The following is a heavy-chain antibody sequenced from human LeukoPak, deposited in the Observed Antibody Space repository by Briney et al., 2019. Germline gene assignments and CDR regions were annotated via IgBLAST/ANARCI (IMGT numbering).Heavy chain of an antibody. Sequence: GGSLRLSCAASGFTFSSYSMNWARQAPGKGLEWVSSISSSSSYIYYADSVKGRFTISRDNAKNSLYLQMNSLRAEDTAVYYCARDHHGGHPAFIFDPWGQGTLVTVSS. V-gene: IGHV3-21*01. CDR3: ARDHHGGHPAFIFDP. CDR2: ISSSSSYI. CDR1: GFTFSSYS. D-gene: IGHD4-23*01. J-gene: IGHJ5*02.